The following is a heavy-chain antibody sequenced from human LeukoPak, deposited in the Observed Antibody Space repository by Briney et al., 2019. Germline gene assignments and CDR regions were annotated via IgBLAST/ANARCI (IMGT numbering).Heavy chain of an antibody. V-gene: IGHV4-39*01. J-gene: IGHJ4*02. CDR2: IYYSGST. Sequence: SETLSLTCTVSGGSISSSSYYWGWIRQPPGKGLEWIGSIYYSGSTYYNPSLKSRVTISVDTSKNQFSLKLSSVTAADTAVYYCARQVDCSGGSCLFDYWGQGTLVTVSS. D-gene: IGHD2-15*01. CDR3: ARQVDCSGGSCLFDY. CDR1: GGSISSSSYY.